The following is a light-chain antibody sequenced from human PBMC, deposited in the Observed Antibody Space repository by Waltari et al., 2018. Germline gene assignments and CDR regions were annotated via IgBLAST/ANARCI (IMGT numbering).Light chain of an antibody. J-gene: IGLJ3*02. V-gene: IGLV3-1*01. Sequence: SYELTQPPSLSVSPAQTASITCPAYTSGNYYVSWYQQSPGQSPILLIYQDDKRPSDIPARFSGSNSGNTATLTISATQSMDESVYYCQAWDNSAVVFGGGTMLTVL. CDR3: QAWDNSAVV. CDR1: TSGNYY. CDR2: QDD.